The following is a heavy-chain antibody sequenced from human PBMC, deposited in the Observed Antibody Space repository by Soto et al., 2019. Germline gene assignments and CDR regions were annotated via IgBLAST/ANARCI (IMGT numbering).Heavy chain of an antibody. Sequence: QVHLLESGGGVVQPGRSLRLSCVGSGFTFSNFGFHWVRQAPGKGLEWLAVVSYDEVNKFYADSVRGRFTISRDNSKDTVYLQINSLRRDDTAMYFCAKVMTEYSGVAIDHWGQGTLVTVSS. CDR2: VSYDEVNK. CDR1: GFTFSNFG. CDR3: AKVMTEYSGVAIDH. J-gene: IGHJ4*02. D-gene: IGHD6-19*01. V-gene: IGHV3-30*18.